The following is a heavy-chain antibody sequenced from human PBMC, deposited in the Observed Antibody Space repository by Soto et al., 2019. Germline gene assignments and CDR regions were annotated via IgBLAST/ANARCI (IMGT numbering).Heavy chain of an antibody. J-gene: IGHJ6*02. CDR3: TRGRYSSGWRDYYYFGLDV. D-gene: IGHD6-19*01. CDR2: VNHSGST. CDR1: GGSFSSYY. V-gene: IGHV4-34*01. Sequence: PSETLSLTCAVYGGSFSSYYSDLIRQSPGKGLEWIGEVNHSGSTNYNPSLKSRVTLSVDTSKNQFSLRLTSVTAADTGIYYGTRGRYSSGWRDYYYFGLDVWGQGTTVTVSS.